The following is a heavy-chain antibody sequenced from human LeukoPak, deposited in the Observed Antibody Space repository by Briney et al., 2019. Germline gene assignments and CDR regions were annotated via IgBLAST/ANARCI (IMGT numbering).Heavy chain of an antibody. V-gene: IGHV4-39*01. D-gene: IGHD3-10*01. CDR1: GGSISSPSYF. CDR2: VHFSGSL. Sequence: KSSETLSLTCSVSGGSISSPSYFWGWIRQPPGKGLEWIASVHFSGSLYLNPSLKSRVTISIDTAKNQFSLKLSSVTAADTAVYFCARQLYISGSYYAPMDVWGKGTTVTIFS. CDR3: ARQLYISGSYYAPMDV. J-gene: IGHJ6*03.